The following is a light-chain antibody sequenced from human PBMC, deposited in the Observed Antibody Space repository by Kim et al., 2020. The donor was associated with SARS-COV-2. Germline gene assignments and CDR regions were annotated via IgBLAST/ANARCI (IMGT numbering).Light chain of an antibody. CDR2: SNN. Sequence: QSVVTQPPSASGTPGQTVTISCSGSSSNIGSNTVNWYQQLPGTAPKLLIYSNNQRPSGVSDRFSGSKSGTSASLAISGLQSEDEADYYCAAWDDSLNGPVFGGGTQLTVL. V-gene: IGLV1-44*01. CDR1: SSNIGSNT. J-gene: IGLJ3*02. CDR3: AAWDDSLNGPV.